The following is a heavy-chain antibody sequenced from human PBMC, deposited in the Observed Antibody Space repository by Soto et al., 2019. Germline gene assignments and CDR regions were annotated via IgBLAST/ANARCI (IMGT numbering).Heavy chain of an antibody. CDR2: IYYSGST. D-gene: IGHD2-15*01. CDR3: ARFGGGRSLWPPIHADY. J-gene: IGHJ4*02. Sequence: QLQLQESGPGLVKPSETLSLTCTVSGGSISSSSYYWGWIRQPPGKGLEWIGSIYYSGSTYYNPSLKSRVTISVDTSKNQFSLKLSSVTAADTAVYYCARFGGGRSLWPPIHADYWGQGTLVTVSS. V-gene: IGHV4-39*01. CDR1: GGSISSSSYY.